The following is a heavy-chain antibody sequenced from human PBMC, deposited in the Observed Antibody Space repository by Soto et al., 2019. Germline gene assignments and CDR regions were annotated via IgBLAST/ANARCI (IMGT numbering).Heavy chain of an antibody. V-gene: IGHV4-34*01. CDR1: GGSFSGYY. J-gene: IGHJ5*02. Sequence: SETLSLTCAVCGGSFSGYYWSWIRQPPGKGLEWIGEINHSGNTNYNSSLKSRVTLSVDTSKNQFSLNLRSVTAADTAVYYCTRGSQNVYGDSRWFDPWGQGTLVTVSS. D-gene: IGHD4-17*01. CDR3: TRGSQNVYGDSRWFDP. CDR2: INHSGNT.